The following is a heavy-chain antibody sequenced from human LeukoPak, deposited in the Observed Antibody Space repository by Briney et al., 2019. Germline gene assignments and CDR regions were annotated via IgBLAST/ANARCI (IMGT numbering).Heavy chain of an antibody. CDR1: GFNFSSYQ. V-gene: IGHV3-48*03. Sequence: PGGSLRLSCAASGFNFSSYQMNWVRQAPGKGLEWLSYISGSGSTTYYPDSVKGRFTVSRDNAKNSLYLQMNSLRAEDTAVYFCARRFDSWGQGTLVTVSS. CDR2: ISGSGSTT. CDR3: ARRFDS. J-gene: IGHJ4*02.